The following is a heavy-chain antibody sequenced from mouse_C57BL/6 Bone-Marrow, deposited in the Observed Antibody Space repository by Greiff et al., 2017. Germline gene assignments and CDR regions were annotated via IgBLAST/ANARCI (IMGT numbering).Heavy chain of an antibody. CDR1: GYTFTSYW. D-gene: IGHD1-1*01. J-gene: IGHJ1*03. CDR3: EGGSSSHFDV. V-gene: IGHV1-55*01. Sequence: QVQLQQPGAELVKPGASVKMSCKASGYTFTSYWITWVKQRPGQGLEWIGDIYPGSGSTNYNEKFKSKATLTVDTASSTAYMQLSSLTSEDSAVYYCEGGSSSHFDVWGTGTTVTVSS. CDR2: IYPGSGST.